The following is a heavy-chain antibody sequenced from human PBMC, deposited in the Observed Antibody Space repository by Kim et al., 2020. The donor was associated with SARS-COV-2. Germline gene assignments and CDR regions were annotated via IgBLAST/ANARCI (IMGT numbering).Heavy chain of an antibody. CDR1: GGSISSSY. D-gene: IGHD6-13*01. CDR2: MYYIGSA. Sequence: SETLSLTCTVSGGSISSSYWSWIRQPPGKGLEWIGYMYYIGSATYNPSLKSRVTISVETSKNQFSLRLRSVTAEDTAVYFCSRVREGGSSWHFFDYWGQGTLVTVSS. CDR3: SRVREGGSSWHFFDY. J-gene: IGHJ4*02. V-gene: IGHV4-59*01.